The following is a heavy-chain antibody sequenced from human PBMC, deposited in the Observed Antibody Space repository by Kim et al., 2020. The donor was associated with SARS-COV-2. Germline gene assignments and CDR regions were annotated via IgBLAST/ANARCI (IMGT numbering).Heavy chain of an antibody. CDR2: INTNTGNP. J-gene: IGHJ6*02. Sequence: ASVKVSCEASGYIFTNYAMNWVRQAPGQGLEWMGWINTNTGNPTYAQGFTGRYVFSLDTSVSTAYLQISSLKAEDTAVYYCARQNTGAAGDHHGMDVWGQGTTVTVSS. D-gene: IGHD6-13*01. V-gene: IGHV7-4-1*02. CDR1: GYIFTNYA. CDR3: ARQNTGAAGDHHGMDV.